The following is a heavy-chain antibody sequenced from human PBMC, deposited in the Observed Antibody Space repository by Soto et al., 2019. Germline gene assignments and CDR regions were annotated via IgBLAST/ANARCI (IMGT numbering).Heavy chain of an antibody. J-gene: IGHJ6*02. CDR2: INHSGST. V-gene: IGHV4-34*01. D-gene: IGHD3-10*01. Sequence: SETLSLTFAVYGGSFSGYYWSWIRQPPGKGLEWIGEINHSGSTNYNPSLKSRVTISVDTSKNQFSRKLSSVTAADTAVYYCARARFFYGSGSRYGMDVWGQGTTVTVSS. CDR3: ARARFFYGSGSRYGMDV. CDR1: GGSFSGYY.